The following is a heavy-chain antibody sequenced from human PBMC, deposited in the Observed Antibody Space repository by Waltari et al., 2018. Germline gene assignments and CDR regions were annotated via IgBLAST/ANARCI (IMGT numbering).Heavy chain of an antibody. CDR3: AKGSSSRTLFDY. Sequence: EVQLLESGGGLVQPGGSLRLSCAASGFTFTSFAMSWVRQVPGMGLEWVSVISGSCGNTYYADAVKGRFTISRDNSKNTLYVQMNSLRAEDTAVYFCAKGSSSRTLFDYWGQGTLVTVSS. J-gene: IGHJ4*02. CDR1: GFTFTSFA. V-gene: IGHV3-23*01. CDR2: ISGSCGNT. D-gene: IGHD6-6*01.